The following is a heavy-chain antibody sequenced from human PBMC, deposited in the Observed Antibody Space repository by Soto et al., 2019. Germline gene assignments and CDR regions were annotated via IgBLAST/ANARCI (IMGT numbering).Heavy chain of an antibody. CDR2: IKPDGSEK. D-gene: IGHD3-22*01. V-gene: IGHV3-7*04. CDR3: ARGDYYDSSGPFSDAFDI. J-gene: IGHJ3*02. Sequence: QLVESGGGLVQPGGSLRLSCAASGFTFSSHWMSWVRQAPGKGLEWVANIKPDGSEKWYVDSVKGRFTISRDNAQNSLYLQMNSLRAEDTAVYYCARGDYYDSSGPFSDAFDIWGQGTMVTVSS. CDR1: GFTFSSHW.